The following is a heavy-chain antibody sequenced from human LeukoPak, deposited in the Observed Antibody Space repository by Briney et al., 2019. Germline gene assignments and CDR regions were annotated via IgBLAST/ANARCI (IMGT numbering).Heavy chain of an antibody. J-gene: IGHJ5*02. CDR1: GFTFSSYI. CDR3: ARDQRGAAGTGTFDP. Sequence: GGSLRLSCAASGFTFSSYIMNWVRQAPGKGLEWVSSISSSSSYIYYADAVKGRFTISRDNAKNSLYLQMNSLRAEDTAVYYYARDQRGAAGTGTFDPWGQGTLVTVSS. V-gene: IGHV3-21*01. D-gene: IGHD6-13*01. CDR2: ISSSSSYI.